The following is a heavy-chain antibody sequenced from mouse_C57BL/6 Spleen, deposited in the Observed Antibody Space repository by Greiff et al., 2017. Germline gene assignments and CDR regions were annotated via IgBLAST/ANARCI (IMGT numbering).Heavy chain of an antibody. CDR1: GYAFTNYL. Sequence: QVQLQQSGAELVRPGTSVKVSCKASGYAFTNYLIEWVKQRPGQGLEWIGVINPGSGGTNYNEKFKGKATLTADKSSSTAYMQLSSLTSEDSAVYFCARSPDYYGSSYWAMDYWGQGTSVTVSS. D-gene: IGHD1-1*01. CDR2: INPGSGGT. CDR3: ARSPDYYGSSYWAMDY. J-gene: IGHJ4*01. V-gene: IGHV1-54*01.